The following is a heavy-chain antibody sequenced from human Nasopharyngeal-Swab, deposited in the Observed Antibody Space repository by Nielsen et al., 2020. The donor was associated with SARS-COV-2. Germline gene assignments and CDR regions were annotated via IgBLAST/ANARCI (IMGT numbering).Heavy chain of an antibody. Sequence: SQTLSLTCGVYGESLSGYYWGWIRQSPGKGLEWIGEINHTGSPKTGTTNYNPSLKSRITISIDTSKNQVSLKLNSVTAADTALYYCARLWPTVTTQGGQGTMVTVSS. CDR2: INHTGSPKTGTT. V-gene: IGHV4-34*01. J-gene: IGHJ3*01. CDR1: GESLSGYY. D-gene: IGHD4-17*01. CDR3: ARLWPTVTTQ.